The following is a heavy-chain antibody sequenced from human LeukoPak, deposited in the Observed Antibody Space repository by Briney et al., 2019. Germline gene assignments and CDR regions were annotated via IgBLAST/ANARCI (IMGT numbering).Heavy chain of an antibody. V-gene: IGHV4-31*03. CDR3: ARESVAAAGETYYGMDV. Sequence: SETLPLTCTVSGGSISSGGYYWSWIRQHPGKGLEWIGYIYYSGSTYYNPSLKSRVTISVDTSKNQFSLKLSSVTAADTAVYYCARESVAAAGETYYGMDVWGQGTTVTVSS. CDR2: IYYSGST. J-gene: IGHJ6*02. D-gene: IGHD6-13*01. CDR1: GGSISSGGYY.